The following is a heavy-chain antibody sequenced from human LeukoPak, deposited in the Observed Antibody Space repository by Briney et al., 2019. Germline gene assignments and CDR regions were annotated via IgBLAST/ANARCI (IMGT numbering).Heavy chain of an antibody. Sequence: KSSETLSLTCAVYGGSFSGYYWSWIRQPPGKGLEWIGEINHSGSTNYNPSLKSRVTISVDTSKNQFSLRLTSVTAADTAVYYCARAYSSSWCDAFDIWGQGTMVTVSS. CDR2: INHSGST. CDR3: ARAYSSSWCDAFDI. D-gene: IGHD6-13*01. CDR1: GGSFSGYY. J-gene: IGHJ3*02. V-gene: IGHV4-34*01.